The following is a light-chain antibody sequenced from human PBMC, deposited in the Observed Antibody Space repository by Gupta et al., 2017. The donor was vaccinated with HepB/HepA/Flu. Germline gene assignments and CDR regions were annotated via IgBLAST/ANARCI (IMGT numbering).Light chain of an antibody. J-gene: IGKJ1*01. CDR3: QHYYGTLLT. Sequence: IVMTQSQAFLAVSLCEGATINCKSSQSILFDGNNKNYLAWYQQKPGQPPKLLIHWASTRESGVPDRFTGCGSGTDFTLTISSLQAEDVAVYYCQHYYGTLLTFGQGTKVEIK. V-gene: IGKV4-1*01. CDR1: QSILFDGNNKNY. CDR2: WAS.